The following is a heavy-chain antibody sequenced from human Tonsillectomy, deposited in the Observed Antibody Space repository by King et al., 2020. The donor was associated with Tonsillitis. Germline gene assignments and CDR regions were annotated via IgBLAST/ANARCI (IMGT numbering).Heavy chain of an antibody. CDR1: GYTFTSYY. Sequence: QLVQSGAEVKKPGASVKVSCKASGYTFTSYYMHWVRQAPGQGLEWMGIINPSSGSTSYAQKFQGRVTMTRDTSTSTVYMELSSLRSEDTAVYYCAREQSDYYDSSGYTSYGFDIWGQGTMVTVSS. J-gene: IGHJ3*02. CDR2: INPSSGST. D-gene: IGHD3-22*01. V-gene: IGHV1-46*01. CDR3: AREQSDYYDSSGYTSYGFDI.